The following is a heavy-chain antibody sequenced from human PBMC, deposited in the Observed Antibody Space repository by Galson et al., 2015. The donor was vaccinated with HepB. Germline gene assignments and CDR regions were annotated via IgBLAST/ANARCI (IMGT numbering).Heavy chain of an antibody. V-gene: IGHV3-33*01. CDR3: ARDLVYSSSSSLESFDP. J-gene: IGHJ5*02. D-gene: IGHD6-6*01. CDR1: GFTFSSYG. CDR2: IWYDGSNK. Sequence: SLRLSCAASGFTFSSYGMHWVRQAPGKGLEWVAVIWYDGSNKYYADSVKGRFTISRDNSKNTLYLQMNSLRAEDTAVYYYARDLVYSSSSSLESFDPWGQGTLVTVSS.